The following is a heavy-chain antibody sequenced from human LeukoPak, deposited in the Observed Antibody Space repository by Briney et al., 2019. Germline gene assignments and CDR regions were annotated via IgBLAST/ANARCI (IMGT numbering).Heavy chain of an antibody. CDR2: FDPEDGET. J-gene: IGHJ4*02. D-gene: IGHD7-27*01. Sequence: ASVIVSCTVSGYTPTELSMHWVRQAPGKGLEWMGGFDPEDGETIYAQKFQGRVTMTEDTSTDTAYMELSSLRSEDTAVYYCATSWRTGELDYWGQGTLVTVSS. CDR3: ATSWRTGELDY. CDR1: GYTPTELS. V-gene: IGHV1-24*01.